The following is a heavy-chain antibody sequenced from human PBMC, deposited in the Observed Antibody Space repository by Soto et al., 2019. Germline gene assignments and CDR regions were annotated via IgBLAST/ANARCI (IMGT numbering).Heavy chain of an antibody. J-gene: IGHJ4*02. Sequence: HPGGCLRLSCATSGLTFSNYAMSWVRQAPGGGLEWVSSMSGSSSTTYYADSVRGRFTISRDRSKNTLYLQMSSLRAEDTALYYCAKNQERELPRVIDFWGQGTLVTVSS. V-gene: IGHV3-23*01. CDR1: GLTFSNYA. CDR3: AKNQERELPRVIDF. D-gene: IGHD1-7*01. CDR2: MSGSSSTT.